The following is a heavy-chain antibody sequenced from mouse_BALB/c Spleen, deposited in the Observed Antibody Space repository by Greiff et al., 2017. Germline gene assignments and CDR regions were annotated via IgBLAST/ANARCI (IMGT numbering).Heavy chain of an antibody. CDR3: ARDWDGYAMDY. D-gene: IGHD4-1*01. J-gene: IGHJ4*01. Sequence: DVQLVESGGGLVQPGGSLRLSCATSGFTFTDYYMSWVRQPPGKALEWLGFIRNKANGYTTEYSASVKGRFTISRDNSQSILYLQMNTLRAEDSATYYCARDWDGYAMDYWGQGTSVTVSS. CDR1: GFTFTDYY. CDR2: IRNKANGYTT. V-gene: IGHV7-3*02.